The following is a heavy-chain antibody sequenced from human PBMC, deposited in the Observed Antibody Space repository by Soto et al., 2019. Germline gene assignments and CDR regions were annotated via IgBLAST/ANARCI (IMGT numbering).Heavy chain of an antibody. D-gene: IGHD3-9*01. Sequence: QITLKESGPPLVKDTQTLTLTCAFSGFSLSGTGVSVGWIRQPPGKALEWLALIFWDDDKRYSPSLRNRLTITKDTSKNQVVLTMTNVDPADTATFYCAHSSRYAAFDIWGQGTLVTVSS. V-gene: IGHV2-5*02. CDR1: GFSLSGTGVS. CDR2: IFWDDDK. J-gene: IGHJ3*02. CDR3: AHSSRYAAFDI.